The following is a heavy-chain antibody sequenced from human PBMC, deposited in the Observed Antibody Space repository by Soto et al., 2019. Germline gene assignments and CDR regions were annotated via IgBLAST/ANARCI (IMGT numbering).Heavy chain of an antibody. CDR2: IYYSGST. V-gene: IGHV4-61*01. Sequence: SETLSLTCTVSGGSVSSGSYYWSWIRQPPGKGLEWIGYIYYSGSTNYNPSLKSRVTISVDTSKNQFSLKLSSVTAADTAVYYCARAGSATKQDKYYYYGMDVWGQGTTVTVSS. D-gene: IGHD5-12*01. CDR1: GGSVSSGSYY. J-gene: IGHJ6*02. CDR3: ARAGSATKQDKYYYYGMDV.